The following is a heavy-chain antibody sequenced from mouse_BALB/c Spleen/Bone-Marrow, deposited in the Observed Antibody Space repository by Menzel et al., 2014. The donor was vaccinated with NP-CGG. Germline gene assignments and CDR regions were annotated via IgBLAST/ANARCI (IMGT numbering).Heavy chain of an antibody. J-gene: IGHJ2*01. CDR1: GFTFSSYA. V-gene: IGHV5-9-4*01. D-gene: IGHD3-1*01. CDR2: ISSGGSYT. CDR3: ARDSSGYCDY. Sequence: EVQGVESGGGLVKPGGSLKLSCAASGFTFSSYAMSWVRQSPEKRLEWVAEISSGGSYTYYPDTVTGRFTISRDNAKNTLYLEMSSLRSEDTAMYYCARDSSGYCDYWGQGTTLTVSS.